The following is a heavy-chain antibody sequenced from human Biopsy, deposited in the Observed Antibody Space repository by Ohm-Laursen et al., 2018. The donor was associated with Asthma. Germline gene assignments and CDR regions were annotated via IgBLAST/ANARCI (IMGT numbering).Heavy chain of an antibody. CDR2: ISYDGSNK. D-gene: IGHD3-10*01. CDR3: AKESGSNYAFDI. CDR1: GFTFSSYG. V-gene: IGHV3-30*18. J-gene: IGHJ3*02. Sequence: SLRLSCAASGFTFSSYGMHWVRQAPGKGLEWVAVISYDGSNKYYADSVKGRFTISRDNSKNTLYLQMNGLRAEVTAVYYCAKESGSNYAFDIWGQGTMVTVSS.